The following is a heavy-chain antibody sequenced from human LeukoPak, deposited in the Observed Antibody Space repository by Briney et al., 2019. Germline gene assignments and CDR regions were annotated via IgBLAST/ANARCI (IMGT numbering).Heavy chain of an antibody. V-gene: IGHV1-58*02. J-gene: IGHJ4*02. D-gene: IGHD3-22*01. CDR2: IVVGSGNT. CDR1: GFTFTSSA. Sequence: TSVKDSCKASGFTFTSSAMQWVRQARGQRLEWIGWIVVGSGNTNYAQKFQERVTITRDMSTSTAYMELSSLRSEDTAVYYCAAPGYYDSSGYSIWGQGTLVTVSS. CDR3: AAPGYYDSSGYSI.